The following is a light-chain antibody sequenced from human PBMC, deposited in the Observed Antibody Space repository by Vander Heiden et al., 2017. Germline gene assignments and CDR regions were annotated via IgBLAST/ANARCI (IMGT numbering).Light chain of an antibody. CDR1: QSVLYSSNNKNY. CDR2: WAS. J-gene: IGKJ2*01. V-gene: IGKV4-1*01. Sequence: DIVMTQSPDSLAVSLGERATINCKSSQSVLYSSNNKNYLAWYQQKPGQPPKLLIYWASTRESGVPDRFSGSGSGRDFTLTISSLQAEDVAVYYCQQYYSPYTFGQGTKLEIK. CDR3: QQYYSPYT.